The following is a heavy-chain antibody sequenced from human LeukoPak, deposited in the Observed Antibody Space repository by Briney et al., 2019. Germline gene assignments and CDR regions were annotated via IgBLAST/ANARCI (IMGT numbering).Heavy chain of an antibody. CDR3: ARGFFASGNYYIFFDY. CDR1: GFAASSNY. CDR2: IFNGGST. J-gene: IGHJ4*02. D-gene: IGHD3-10*01. V-gene: IGHV3-66*01. Sequence: RGSLRLSRVASGFAASSNYMSWVCQAPGKGLEWVSVIFNGGSTYYADSVKGRFTISTDNSKNMLSLQMYGLRAEDTAVYYCARGFFASGNYYIFFDYWGQGTLVTVSS.